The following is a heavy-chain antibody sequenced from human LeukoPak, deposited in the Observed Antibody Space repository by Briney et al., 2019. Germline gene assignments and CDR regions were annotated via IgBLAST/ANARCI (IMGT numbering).Heavy chain of an antibody. CDR3: ARVQAAAGQYYYYGMDV. J-gene: IGHJ6*02. D-gene: IGHD6-13*01. CDR1: GFTFSDYA. Sequence: GRSLRLSCAASGFTFSDYAMHWVRQAPGKGLEWVAVIGWDGSHKYYADSVKGRFSISRDDSKNTVYLQMNSLRAEDTAVYYCARVQAAAGQYYYYGMDVWGQGTTVTVSS. CDR2: IGWDGSHK. V-gene: IGHV3-30-3*01.